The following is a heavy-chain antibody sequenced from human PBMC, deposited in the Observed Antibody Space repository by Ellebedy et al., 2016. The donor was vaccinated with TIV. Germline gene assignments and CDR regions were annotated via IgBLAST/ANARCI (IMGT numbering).Heavy chain of an antibody. CDR2: ISGSGGGK. D-gene: IGHD3-22*01. Sequence: PGGSLRLSCAASGFTFSSYAMSWVRQAPGKGLEWVSAISGSGGGKYYADSVKGRFTISRDNSKNTLYLQMNSLRAEDTAVYYCAKYYDSSVSYYFDYWGQGTLVTVSS. V-gene: IGHV3-23*01. CDR1: GFTFSSYA. J-gene: IGHJ4*02. CDR3: AKYYDSSVSYYFDY.